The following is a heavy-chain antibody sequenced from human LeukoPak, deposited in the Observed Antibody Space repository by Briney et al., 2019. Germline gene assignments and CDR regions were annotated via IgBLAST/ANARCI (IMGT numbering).Heavy chain of an antibody. D-gene: IGHD3-22*01. CDR3: EKDRYYYDSSGYYYGGYFDY. J-gene: IGHJ4*02. V-gene: IGHV3-23*01. CDR2: ISGSGGST. Sequence: GGSLRLSCAASGFTFSSYAMSWVRQAPGKGLEWVSAISGSGGSTYYADSVKGRFTISRDNSKNTLYLQMNSLRAEDTAVYYCEKDRYYYDSSGYYYGGYFDYWGQGTLVTVSS. CDR1: GFTFSSYA.